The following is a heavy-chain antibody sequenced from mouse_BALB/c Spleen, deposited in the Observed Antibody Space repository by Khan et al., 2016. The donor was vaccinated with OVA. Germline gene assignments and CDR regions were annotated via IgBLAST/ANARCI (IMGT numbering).Heavy chain of an antibody. CDR1: GYTFTSYT. V-gene: IGHV1-4*01. CDR3: VRDGAYYRNDGWFAY. J-gene: IGHJ3*01. Sequence: QMQLEESGAELARPGASVKMSCKASGYTFTSYTIHWIKLRPGQGLEWIGYINPNNGYTNYNQKFKDKATLTADKSSTTAYMQLSSLTSDDSAVYNWVRDGAYYRNDGWFAYWGQGTLVTVSA. D-gene: IGHD2-14*01. CDR2: INPNNGYT.